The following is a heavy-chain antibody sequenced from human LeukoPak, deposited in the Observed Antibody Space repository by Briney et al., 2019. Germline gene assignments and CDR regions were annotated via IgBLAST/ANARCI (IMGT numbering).Heavy chain of an antibody. CDR2: ISVYNGNT. J-gene: IGHJ4*02. Sequence: ASVKVSCKASGYTFTSYGISWVRQAPGQGLEWMGWISVYNGNTNNAQKLQGGVTMTTDTSTSTDYMELRSLRSDDTAVYYCARVYNYYDTSGYYLGNYFDHWGRGTLVTVSS. V-gene: IGHV1-18*01. CDR3: ARVYNYYDTSGYYLGNYFDH. CDR1: GYTFTSYG. D-gene: IGHD3-22*01.